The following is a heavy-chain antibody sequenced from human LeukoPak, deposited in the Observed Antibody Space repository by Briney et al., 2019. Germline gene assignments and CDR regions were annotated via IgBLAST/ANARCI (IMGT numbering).Heavy chain of an antibody. V-gene: IGHV3-23*01. J-gene: IGHJ4*02. CDR3: AKDPYGTRYFDY. Sequence: RGSLGLSCAASGFTFSSHALSWVRQAPGKGLEWVASLSGSGYNTYYADSVQGRSTISRDNSKNTVYLQMNSLRAEDTAVYYCAKDPYGTRYFDYWGQGTLVTVSS. D-gene: IGHD2-2*01. CDR1: GFTFSSHA. CDR2: LSGSGYNT.